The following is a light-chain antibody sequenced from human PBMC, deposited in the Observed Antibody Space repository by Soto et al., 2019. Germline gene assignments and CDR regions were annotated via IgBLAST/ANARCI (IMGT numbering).Light chain of an antibody. Sequence: EIVLTQSPGTLSLSPGERATLSCRASQSVSSSWLAWYQQKPGQAPRLLIYGASSRATGIPDRVSGSGSGTDFTLTISRLEPEGFAVYYCQQYGSSPWTFGQGTKVEIK. V-gene: IGKV3-20*01. CDR1: QSVSSSW. CDR2: GAS. CDR3: QQYGSSPWT. J-gene: IGKJ1*01.